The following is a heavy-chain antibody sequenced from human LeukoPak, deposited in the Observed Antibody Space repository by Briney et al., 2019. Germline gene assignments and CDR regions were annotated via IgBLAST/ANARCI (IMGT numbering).Heavy chain of an antibody. V-gene: IGHV4-38-2*02. CDR3: VRGPYGSGISNWFDP. CDR1: GYSISSGYY. CDR2: IYHSGST. D-gene: IGHD3-10*01. Sequence: SETLSLTCTVSGYSISSGYYWGWIRQPPGKGLEWIGSIYHSGSTYYNPSLKSRVTISVDTSKNQFSLKLTSVTAADTAVYYCVRGPYGSGISNWFDPRGQGTLVIVSS. J-gene: IGHJ5*02.